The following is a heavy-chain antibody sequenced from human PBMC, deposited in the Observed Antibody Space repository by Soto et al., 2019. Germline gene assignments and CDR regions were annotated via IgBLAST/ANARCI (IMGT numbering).Heavy chain of an antibody. CDR2: IYYSGST. V-gene: IGHV4-31*03. CDR3: ARYQTNTVTTGFDP. D-gene: IGHD4-4*01. CDR1: GGSISSGGYY. J-gene: IGHJ5*02. Sequence: SETLSLTCTVSGGSISSGGYYWSWIRQHPGKGLEWIGYIYYSGSTYYNPSLKSRVTISVDTSKNQFSLKLSSVTAADTAVYYCARYQTNTVTTGFDPWGQGTLVTVSS.